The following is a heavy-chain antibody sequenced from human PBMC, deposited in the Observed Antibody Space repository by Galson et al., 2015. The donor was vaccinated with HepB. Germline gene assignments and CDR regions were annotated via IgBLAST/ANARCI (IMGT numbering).Heavy chain of an antibody. J-gene: IGHJ6*02. CDR3: ARGILMVRGVLGGV. D-gene: IGHD3-10*01. V-gene: IGHV4-34*01. CDR1: GGSLSSYY. Sequence: ETLSLTCAVNGGSLSSYYWSWIRQTPGKGLEWIVETNRSGATNYNPSLRSRLTISIDTSKNQFSLPLKPVTAADSAVYYCARGILMVRGVLGGVWGQGTTVTVSS. CDR2: TNRSGAT.